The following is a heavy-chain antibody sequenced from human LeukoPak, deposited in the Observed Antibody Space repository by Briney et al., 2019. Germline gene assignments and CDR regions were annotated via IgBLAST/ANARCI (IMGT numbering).Heavy chain of an antibody. CDR1: GFTFSDYY. V-gene: IGHV3-11*04. Sequence: GGSLRLSCAASGFTFSDYYMSWIRQAPGKGLEWVSYISSSGSTIYYADSVKGRFTISRDNAKNSLFLQLNNLRVDDTALYYCARGSTMDYYTFDIWGQGTLVTVSS. CDR3: ARGSTMDYYTFDI. J-gene: IGHJ3*02. D-gene: IGHD3-10*01. CDR2: ISSSGSTI.